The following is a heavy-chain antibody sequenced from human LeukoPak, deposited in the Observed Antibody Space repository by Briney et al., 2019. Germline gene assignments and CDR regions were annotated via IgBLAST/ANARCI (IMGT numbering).Heavy chain of an antibody. Sequence: TGGSLRLSCAASGFTFSSYGMHWVRQAPGKGLEWVAVIWYDGSNKYYADSVKGRFTISRDNSKNTLYLQMNSLRAEDTAAYYCARDFIHRSGEAGYWGQGTLVTVSS. CDR3: ARDFIHRSGEAGY. J-gene: IGHJ4*02. D-gene: IGHD3-22*01. CDR2: IWYDGSNK. CDR1: GFTFSSYG. V-gene: IGHV3-33*01.